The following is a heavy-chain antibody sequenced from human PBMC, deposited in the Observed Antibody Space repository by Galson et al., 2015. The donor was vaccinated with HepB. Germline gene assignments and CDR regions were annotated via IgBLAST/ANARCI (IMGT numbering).Heavy chain of an antibody. Sequence: SVKVSCKASGYTFTGYYMHWVRQAPGQGLEWMGRINPNSGGTNYAQKFQGRVTMTRDTSISTAYMELSRLRSDDTAVYYCARDWGLGYCSSTSCYFRQWFDPWGQGTLVTVSS. V-gene: IGHV1-2*06. CDR1: GYTFTGYY. J-gene: IGHJ5*02. CDR2: INPNSGGT. D-gene: IGHD2-2*01. CDR3: ARDWGLGYCSSTSCYFRQWFDP.